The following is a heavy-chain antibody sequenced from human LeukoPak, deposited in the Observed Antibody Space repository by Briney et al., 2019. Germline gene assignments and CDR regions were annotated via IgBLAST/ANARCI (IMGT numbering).Heavy chain of an antibody. CDR3: ARRRLSYDILTGYYSWFDP. V-gene: IGHV4-34*01. CDR1: GGSFSGYY. CDR2: INHSGST. Sequence: PSETLSLTCAVYGGSFSGYYWSWIRQPPGKGLEWIGEINHSGSTNYNPSLKSRVTISVDTSKNQFSLKLSSVTAADTAVYYCARRRLSYDILTGYYSWFDPWGQGTLVTVSS. J-gene: IGHJ5*02. D-gene: IGHD3-9*01.